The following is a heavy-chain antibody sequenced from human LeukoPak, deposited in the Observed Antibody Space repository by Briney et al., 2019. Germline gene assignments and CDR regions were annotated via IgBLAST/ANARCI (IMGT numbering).Heavy chain of an antibody. Sequence: ASVKVSCKASGYTFGNHDINWVRQATGQGLEWMGWMNPNSGNTGYAQKFQGRVTLTRDTSTSTAYMELSSLRPEDTAVYFCARNFYGDGFDIWGQGTKVTVSS. CDR1: GYTFGNHD. V-gene: IGHV1-8*02. D-gene: IGHD2/OR15-2a*01. CDR3: ARNFYGDGFDI. J-gene: IGHJ3*02. CDR2: MNPNSGNT.